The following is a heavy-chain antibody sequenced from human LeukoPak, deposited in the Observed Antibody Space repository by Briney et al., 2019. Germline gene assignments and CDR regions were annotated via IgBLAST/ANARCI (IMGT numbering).Heavy chain of an antibody. D-gene: IGHD2-15*01. Sequence: PSETLSLTCTVSGGSISSYYWSWIRQPPGKGLEWIGYIYYGGSTNYNPSLKSRVTISVDTSKNQFSLKLSSVTAADTAVYYCAREGCSGGSCFFDYWGQGTLVTVSS. CDR3: AREGCSGGSCFFDY. CDR1: GGSISSYY. J-gene: IGHJ4*02. CDR2: IYYGGST. V-gene: IGHV4-59*01.